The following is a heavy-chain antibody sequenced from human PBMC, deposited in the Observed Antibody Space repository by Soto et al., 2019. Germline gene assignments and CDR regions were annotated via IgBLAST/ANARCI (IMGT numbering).Heavy chain of an antibody. CDR2: IYPGESDT. CDR3: ARRGYFDSNGYPNYGQDV. J-gene: IGHJ6*02. V-gene: IGHV5-51*01. CDR1: GYTFSTYW. D-gene: IGHD3-22*01. Sequence: GESLKISFQGSGYTFSTYWIARVRQLPGKALEWMGIIYPGESDTRYSPSFQGQVTISADKSITTAYLQWRSLRAADTVMYYCARRGYFDSNGYPNYGQDVWGQGTTVTVSS.